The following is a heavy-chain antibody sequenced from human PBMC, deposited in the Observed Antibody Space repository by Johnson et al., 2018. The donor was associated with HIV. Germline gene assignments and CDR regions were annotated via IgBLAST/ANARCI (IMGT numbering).Heavy chain of an antibody. CDR2: IKQDGSEK. D-gene: IGHD6-13*01. CDR1: GFTFSSYW. J-gene: IGHJ3*02. CDR3: ASAAAGIETDAFDI. Sequence: VQLVESGGGVVQPGRSLRLSCAASGFTFSSYWMSWVRQAPGKGLEWVANIKQDGSEKYYVDSVKGRFTISRDNAKNSLYLQMNSLRAEDTAVYYCASAAAGIETDAFDIWGQGTMVTVSS. V-gene: IGHV3-7*02.